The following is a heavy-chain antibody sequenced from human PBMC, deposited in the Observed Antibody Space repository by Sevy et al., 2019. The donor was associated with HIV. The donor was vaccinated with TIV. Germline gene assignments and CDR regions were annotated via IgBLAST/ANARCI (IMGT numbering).Heavy chain of an antibody. CDR1: GFTFGDYA. V-gene: IGHV3-49*03. CDR2: IRSKAYGGTT. Sequence: GSLRLSCTASGFTFGDYAMSWFRQAPGKGLEWVGFIRSKAYGGTTEYAASVKGRFTISRDDSKSIAYLQMNSLKTEDTAGYYCTRETDSSGWYGYFQHWGQGTLVTVSS. D-gene: IGHD6-19*01. J-gene: IGHJ1*01. CDR3: TRETDSSGWYGYFQH.